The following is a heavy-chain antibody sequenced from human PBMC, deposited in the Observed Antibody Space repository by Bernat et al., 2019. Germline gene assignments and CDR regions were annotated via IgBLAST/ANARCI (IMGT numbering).Heavy chain of an antibody. J-gene: IGHJ4*02. Sequence: EVQLVESGGGLVQPGGSLRLSCAASGFTSSHYEMNWVRQASGKGLEWVSYISSTGITIYYADYVKSRFTISRDNARNSLYLQMINLRAEDTAIYYCATLGRFGVLGTDWGQGALITVAS. CDR1: GFTSSHYE. CDR3: ATLGRFGVLGTD. V-gene: IGHV3-48*03. CDR2: ISSTGITI. D-gene: IGHD3-10*01.